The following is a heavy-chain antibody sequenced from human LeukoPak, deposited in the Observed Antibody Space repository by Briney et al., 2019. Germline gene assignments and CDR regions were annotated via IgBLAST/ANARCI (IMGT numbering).Heavy chain of an antibody. D-gene: IGHD6-19*01. J-gene: IGHJ3*02. CDR2: ISWNSGSI. V-gene: IGHV3-9*03. CDR1: GFTFDDYA. Sequence: PGGSLRLSCAASGFTFDDYAMHWVRQAPGKGLEWVSGISWNSGSIGYADSVRGRFTISRDNAKNSLYLQMNSLRAEDMALYYCAKDMRAVAGIGEALDIWGQGTMVTVSS. CDR3: AKDMRAVAGIGEALDI.